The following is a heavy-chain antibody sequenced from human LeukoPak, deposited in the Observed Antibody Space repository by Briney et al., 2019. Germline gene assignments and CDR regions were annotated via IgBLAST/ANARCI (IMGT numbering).Heavy chain of an antibody. V-gene: IGHV3-23*01. CDR2: ISGSGDST. CDR1: GFTCSSYD. D-gene: IGHD2-15*01. CDR3: AKDVVRSQGSNYYYKDV. J-gene: IGHJ6*03. Sequence: GGSLRLSCGASGFTCSSYDMSWVRQAPGKGLEWVSAISGSGDSTYYADSVKGRFTISRDNSKNTLYLQMNSLRAEDTAVYYCAKDVVRSQGSNYYYKDVWGKGTTVTVSS.